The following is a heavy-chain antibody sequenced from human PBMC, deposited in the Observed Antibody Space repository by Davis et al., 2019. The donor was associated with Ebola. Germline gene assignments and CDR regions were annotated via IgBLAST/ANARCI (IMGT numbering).Heavy chain of an antibody. CDR1: GFTVSSYD. V-gene: IGHV3-13*04. CDR2: MDPSGDT. CDR3: AKDRCSSRRCQDFYYGMDV. Sequence: GGSLRLSCAASGFTVSSYDMHWVRQGTGKGLEWVSSMDPSGDTYYPDSVKGRFTISRDGAKNSLYLQMNSLRAEDTAVYYCAKDRCSSRRCQDFYYGMDVWGQGTTVTVSS. J-gene: IGHJ6*02. D-gene: IGHD2-2*01.